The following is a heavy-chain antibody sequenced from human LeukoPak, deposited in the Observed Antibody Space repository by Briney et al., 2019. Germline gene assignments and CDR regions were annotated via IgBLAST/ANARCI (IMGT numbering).Heavy chain of an antibody. J-gene: IGHJ6*02. D-gene: IGHD5-18*01. V-gene: IGHV7-4-1*02. CDR2: INTNTGNP. CDR3: ARSGYSYTYYYYYGMDV. Sequence: ASVKVSCKASGYTFTSYAMNWVRQAPGQGLEWMGWINTNTGNPTYAQGFTGRFVFSLDTSVSTAYLQISSLKAEDTAAYYCARSGYSYTYYYYYGMDVWGQGTTVTVSS. CDR1: GYTFTSYA.